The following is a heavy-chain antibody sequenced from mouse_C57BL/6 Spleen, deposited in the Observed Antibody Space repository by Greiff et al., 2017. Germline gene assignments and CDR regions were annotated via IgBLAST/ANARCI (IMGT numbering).Heavy chain of an antibody. D-gene: IGHD2-1*01. Sequence: EVQLQQSGPELVKPGASVKISCKASGYTFTDYYMNWVKQSHGKSLEWIGDINPNNGGTSYNQKFKGKATLTVDKSSSTAYMELRSLTSEDSAVYYCARRATMVLDYWGQGTTLTGSS. CDR1: GYTFTDYY. CDR2: INPNNGGT. V-gene: IGHV1-26*01. J-gene: IGHJ2*01. CDR3: ARRATMVLDY.